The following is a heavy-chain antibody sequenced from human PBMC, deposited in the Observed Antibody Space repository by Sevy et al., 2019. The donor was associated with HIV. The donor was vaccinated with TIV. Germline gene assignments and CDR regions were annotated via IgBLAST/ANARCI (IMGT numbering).Heavy chain of an antibody. CDR3: AREAPLDYYDSSGYFDY. J-gene: IGHJ4*02. Sequence: KQSQTLSLTCTVSGGSISSYYWSWIRQPPGKGLEWIGYIYYSGSTNYNPSLKSRVTISVDTSKNQFSLKLSSVTAADTAVYYCAREAPLDYYDSSGYFDYWGQGTLVTVSS. CDR2: IYYSGST. V-gene: IGHV4-59*01. CDR1: GGSISSYY. D-gene: IGHD3-22*01.